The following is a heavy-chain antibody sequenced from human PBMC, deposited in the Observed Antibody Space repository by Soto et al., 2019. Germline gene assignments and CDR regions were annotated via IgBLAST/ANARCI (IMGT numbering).Heavy chain of an antibody. V-gene: IGHV1-3*01. CDR3: ARGLQWGYYYYYGMDV. D-gene: IGHD4-4*01. CDR1: GYTFTSYA. J-gene: IGHJ6*02. Sequence: ASVKVSCKASGYTFTSYAMHWVREAPGQRLELMGWINAGNGNTKYSQKFQGRVTTTRDTSASTAYMELSSLRSEDTAVYYCARGLQWGYYYYYGMDVWGQGTTVTVYS. CDR2: INAGNGNT.